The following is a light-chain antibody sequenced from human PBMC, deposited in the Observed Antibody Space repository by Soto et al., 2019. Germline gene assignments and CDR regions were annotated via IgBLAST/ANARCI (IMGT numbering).Light chain of an antibody. CDR1: QDIGTV. Sequence: AIWMTQSPSSFSASTGDTLTITCRASQDIGTVLAWYQQKPGTAPKVLISGASNLHGGVPSKFSGSGSRTDFTLTITHLQSEDIATYYCQHYLNYPITFGQGTRLEIK. V-gene: IGKV1-8*01. CDR3: QHYLNYPIT. CDR2: GAS. J-gene: IGKJ5*01.